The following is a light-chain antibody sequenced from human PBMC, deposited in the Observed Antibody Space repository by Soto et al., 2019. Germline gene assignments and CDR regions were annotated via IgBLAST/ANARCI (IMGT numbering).Light chain of an antibody. CDR2: HAS. Sequence: DIQMTQSTSTLSATVGDRVTITCRASQTIGTWLAWYQHKPGKAPKFLIDHASSLETGVPSRFSGSGSGTEFTLTITNLQPEDFATYYCHQYKSYLYSFGQGTKLEI. J-gene: IGKJ2*01. V-gene: IGKV1-5*01. CDR1: QTIGTW. CDR3: HQYKSYLYS.